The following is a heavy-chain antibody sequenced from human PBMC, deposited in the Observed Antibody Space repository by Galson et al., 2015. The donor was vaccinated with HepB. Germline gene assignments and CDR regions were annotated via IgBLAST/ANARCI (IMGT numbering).Heavy chain of an antibody. Sequence: SLRLSCAASGFIFSSYGMHWVRQAPGKGLEWVAFIPYDESKEYYADSVKGRFTISRDNSKNTLYLQMNSLRPEDTAVYFCTKDVGQWLEEDWGQGTLVTVSS. D-gene: IGHD6-19*01. V-gene: IGHV3-30*02. J-gene: IGHJ4*02. CDR1: GFIFSSYG. CDR3: TKDVGQWLEED. CDR2: IPYDESKE.